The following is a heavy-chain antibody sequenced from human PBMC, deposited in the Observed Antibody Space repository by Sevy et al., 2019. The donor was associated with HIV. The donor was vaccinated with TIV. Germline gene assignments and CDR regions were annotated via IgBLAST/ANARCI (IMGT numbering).Heavy chain of an antibody. D-gene: IGHD5-18*01. J-gene: IGHJ6*02. Sequence: GGSLRLSCAASGFTFSSYGMHWVRQAPGKGLEWVAVISYDGSNKYYADSVKGRFTISRDNSKNTLYLQMNSLGAEDTAVYYCAKDISQPRPHNYYYGMDVWGQGTTVTVSS. CDR1: GFTFSSYG. CDR2: ISYDGSNK. CDR3: AKDISQPRPHNYYYGMDV. V-gene: IGHV3-30*18.